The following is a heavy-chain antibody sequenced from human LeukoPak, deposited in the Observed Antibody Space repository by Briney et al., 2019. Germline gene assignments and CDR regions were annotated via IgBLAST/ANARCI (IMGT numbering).Heavy chain of an antibody. V-gene: IGHV6-1*01. D-gene: IGHD2-2*01. CDR2: HYYGAKWTK. CDR3: ARGSDIVVVPPSQYYYGMDV. Sequence: TLSVTSANPGDSVSSTMLCSNWARLSPWGCIGWLGRHYYGAKWTKHYAVSVKSRITFNPDTSKNQFSLQLNSVTPEDTAVYYCARGSDIVVVPPSQYYYGMDVWGQGTTVTVSS. J-gene: IGHJ6*02. CDR1: GDSVSSTMLC.